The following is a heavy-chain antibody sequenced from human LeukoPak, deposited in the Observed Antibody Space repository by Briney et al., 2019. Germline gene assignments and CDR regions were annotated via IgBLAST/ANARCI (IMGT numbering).Heavy chain of an antibody. V-gene: IGHV1-3*01. CDR1: GYTFTSYA. Sequence: GASVKVSCKASGYTFTSYAMHWVRQAPGQRLEWMGWINAGNGNTKYSQKFQGRVTITRDTSASTAYMELSSLRSEDTAVYYCARSWWIRGVIEYFDYWGQGTLVTVSS. CDR3: ARSWWIRGVIEYFDY. D-gene: IGHD3-10*01. CDR2: INAGNGNT. J-gene: IGHJ4*02.